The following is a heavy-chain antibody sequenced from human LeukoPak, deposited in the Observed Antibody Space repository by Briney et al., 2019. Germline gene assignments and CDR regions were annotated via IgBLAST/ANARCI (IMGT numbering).Heavy chain of an antibody. CDR1: GGSISSYY. CDR2: IYYSGST. D-gene: IGHD5-12*01. V-gene: IGHV4-59*01. Sequence: SETLSLTCTVSGGSISSYYWSWIRQPPGKGLEWIGYIYYSGSTNYNPSLKSRVTISVDTSKNQFSLKLSSVTAADTAVYYCARAGVATIGIDYWGQGTLVTVSS. CDR3: ARAGVATIGIDY. J-gene: IGHJ4*02.